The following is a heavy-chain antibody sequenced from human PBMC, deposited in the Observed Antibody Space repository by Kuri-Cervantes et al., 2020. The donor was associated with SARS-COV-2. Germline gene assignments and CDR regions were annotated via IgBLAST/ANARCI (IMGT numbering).Heavy chain of an antibody. CDR3: AREGGSRYHDAFDI. CDR1: GYTFTGYY. D-gene: IGHD2-15*01. Sequence: ASVKVSCKASGYTFTGYYMHWVRQAPGQGLEWMGWINPNSGGTNYAQKFQGRVTMTRDTSISTAYMELSRLRSDDTAVYYCAREGGSRYHDAFDIWGQGTMVTVSS. V-gene: IGHV1-2*02. J-gene: IGHJ3*02. CDR2: INPNSGGT.